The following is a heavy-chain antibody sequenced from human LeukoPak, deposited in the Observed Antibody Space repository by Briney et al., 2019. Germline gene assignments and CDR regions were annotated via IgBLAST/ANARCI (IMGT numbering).Heavy chain of an antibody. CDR3: ARDLSDRGGFDY. CDR1: GGTFSSYA. Sequence: TVKVSCKAPGGTFSSYAISWVRQAPGQGLEWMGGIIPIFGTANDAQKFQGRVTITTDKSTSTAYMELSSLRSEDTAVYYCARDLSDRGGFDYWGQGTLVTVSS. V-gene: IGHV1-69*05. J-gene: IGHJ4*02. D-gene: IGHD3-16*01. CDR2: IIPIFGTA.